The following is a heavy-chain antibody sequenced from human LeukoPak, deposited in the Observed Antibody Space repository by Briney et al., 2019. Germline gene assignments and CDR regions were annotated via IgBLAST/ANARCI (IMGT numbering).Heavy chain of an antibody. J-gene: IGHJ4*02. Sequence: GGSLRLSCAASGFSFSSYGMHWVRQAPGKGLEWVAVIGYDGSNKYYADSVKGRFTISRDNSKNTLYLQMNSLRTEDTAVYFCAKEIYYDSSASFDYWGQGTLVTVSS. D-gene: IGHD3-22*01. CDR3: AKEIYYDSSASFDY. CDR2: IGYDGSNK. V-gene: IGHV3-30*18. CDR1: GFSFSSYG.